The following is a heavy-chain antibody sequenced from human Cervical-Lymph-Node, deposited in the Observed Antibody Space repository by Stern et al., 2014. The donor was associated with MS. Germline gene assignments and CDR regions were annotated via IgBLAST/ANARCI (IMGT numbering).Heavy chain of an antibody. D-gene: IGHD3-9*01. Sequence: QVQLVQSGAEVKKPGASVKVSCSVSGYTLTELSIHWVRQAPGKGLEWMGGFDPEDGETVYTRRFQDRVTVTDDTSTDTAYMELSSLTSEDTAVYYCVTSTPKYGTYDTTFRWRDVNDAFDVWGQGTMVTVSS. V-gene: IGHV1-24*01. J-gene: IGHJ3*01. CDR1: GYTLTELS. CDR3: VTSTPKYGTYDTTFRWRDVNDAFDV. CDR2: FDPEDGET.